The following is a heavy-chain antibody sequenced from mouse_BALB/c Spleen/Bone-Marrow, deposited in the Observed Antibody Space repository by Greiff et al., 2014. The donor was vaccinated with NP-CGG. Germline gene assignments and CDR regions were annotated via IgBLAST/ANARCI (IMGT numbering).Heavy chain of an antibody. CDR2: IYNVSGST. V-gene: IGHV1-55*01. D-gene: IGHD2-4*01. J-gene: IGHJ3*01. Sequence: QVQLQQSGAELVKPGTSVKLSCKASGYNLTSDWINWVKLRPGQGLEWSGDIYNVSGSTNYNEKFKSKATLTVDTSSSTAYMQLSSLASEDSALYYGARVRFYYDYAFAYGGQGTLVTVSA. CDR1: GYNLTSDW. CDR3: ARVRFYYDYAFAY.